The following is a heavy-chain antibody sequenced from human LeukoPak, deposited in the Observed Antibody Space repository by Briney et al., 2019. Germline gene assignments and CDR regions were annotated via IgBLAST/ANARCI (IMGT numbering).Heavy chain of an antibody. J-gene: IGHJ4*02. CDR1: GFTFSSYG. V-gene: IGHV3-30*18. CDR2: ISYDGSNK. D-gene: IGHD2-15*01. CDR3: AKDSRYCSGGSCYSGIDY. Sequence: HPGGSLRLSCAASGFTFSSYGMHWVRQAPGKGLEWVAVISYDGSNKYYADSVKGRFTISRDNSKNTLYLQMNSLRAEDTAVYYCAKDSRYCSGGSCYSGIDYWGQGTLVTVSS.